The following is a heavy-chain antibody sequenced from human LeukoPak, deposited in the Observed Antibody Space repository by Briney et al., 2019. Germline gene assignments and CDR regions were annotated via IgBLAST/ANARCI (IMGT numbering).Heavy chain of an antibody. CDR3: ARGGEIVGATTWSDY. J-gene: IGHJ4*02. V-gene: IGHV1-18*01. CDR2: ISAYNGHT. Sequence: ASVKVSCKASGYTFTSYGISWVRQAPGQGLEWMGWISAYNGHTNYAQTLQGRVTMTTDTSTSTAYMELRSLRSDDTAVSYCARGGEIVGATTWSDYWGQGTLVTVSS. CDR1: GYTFTSYG. D-gene: IGHD1-26*01.